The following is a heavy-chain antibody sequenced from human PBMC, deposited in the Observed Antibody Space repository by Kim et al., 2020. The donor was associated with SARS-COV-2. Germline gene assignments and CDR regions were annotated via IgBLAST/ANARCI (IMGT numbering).Heavy chain of an antibody. CDR3: ARGYCSGGSCYSPGYYYYYGMDV. V-gene: IGHV1-69*13. D-gene: IGHD2-15*01. Sequence: SVKVSCKASGGTFSSYAISWVRQAPGQGLEWMGGIIPIFGTANYAQKFQGRVTITADESTSTAYMELSSLRSEDTAVYYCARGYCSGGSCYSPGYYYYYGMDVWGQGTTVTVSS. CDR2: IIPIFGTA. CDR1: GGTFSSYA. J-gene: IGHJ6*02.